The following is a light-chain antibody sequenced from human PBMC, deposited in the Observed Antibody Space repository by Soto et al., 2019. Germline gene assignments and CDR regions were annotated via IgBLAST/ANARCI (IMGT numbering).Light chain of an antibody. J-gene: IGKJ5*01. CDR3: MQRLEFPIT. V-gene: IGKV2-40*01. Sequence: DIVMTQTSPSLPVTPGEAASISCRSSQTLLNSNDGNTYLDWYLQKPGQSPQLLIYTLSSRASGVPDRFSGSGSGSAFTLEISRVEAEDVGIYYCMQRLEFPITFGQGTRLEIK. CDR2: TLS. CDR1: QTLLNSNDGNTY.